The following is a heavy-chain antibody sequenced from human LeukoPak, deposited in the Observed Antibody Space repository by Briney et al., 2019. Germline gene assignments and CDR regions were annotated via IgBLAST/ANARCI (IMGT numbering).Heavy chain of an antibody. D-gene: IGHD3-16*01. V-gene: IGHV3-7*01. CDR1: GFTFSSYW. J-gene: IGHJ4*02. CDR3: ARSPGGYYFDY. CDR2: IKQDGSEK. Sequence: PGGSLRLSCAASGFTFSSYWMSWVRQAPGKGLEWVANIKQDGSEKYYVDSVKGRFAISRDNAKNSLYLQMNSLRAEDTAVYYCARSPGGYYFDYWGQGTLDTVSS.